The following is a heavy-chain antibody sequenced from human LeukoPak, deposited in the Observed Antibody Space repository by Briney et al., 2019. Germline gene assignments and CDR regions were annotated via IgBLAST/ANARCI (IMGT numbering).Heavy chain of an antibody. D-gene: IGHD2-2*01. V-gene: IGHV3-11*01. J-gene: IGHJ4*02. Sequence: PGGSLRLSCVAFGFSLSDHYMSWIRLAPGKGLEWISYISSGSTAINYADSVKGRFTISRDNAQNLLYLQMGSLRAEDTAVYYCARVSWSVIVAPPDLDYWGQGTLVTVAS. CDR3: ARVSWSVIVAPPDLDY. CDR2: ISSGSTAI. CDR1: GFSLSDHY.